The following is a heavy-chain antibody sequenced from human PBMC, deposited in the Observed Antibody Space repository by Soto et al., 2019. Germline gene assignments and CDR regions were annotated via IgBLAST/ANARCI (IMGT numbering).Heavy chain of an antibody. D-gene: IGHD6-13*01. CDR1: GGSISSSNW. J-gene: IGHJ1*01. CDR2: ISHWGSR. Sequence: QVQLQESRPGLVKSSGTPSLTCGVSGGSISSSNWWSLVRQAPGKGLEWIGEISHWGSRNYNRSLRSSLIISLDESNSQSSLRLTSVTAADTGGYYCARHFTMPGTRGLDHWGQGTLVTVSS. V-gene: IGHV4-4*02. CDR3: ARHFTMPGTRGLDH.